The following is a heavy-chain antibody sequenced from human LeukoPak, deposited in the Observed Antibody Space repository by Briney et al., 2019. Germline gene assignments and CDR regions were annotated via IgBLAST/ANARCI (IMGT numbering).Heavy chain of an antibody. CDR3: ARGAGWELRFDY. CDR1: GSSISSYY. V-gene: IGHV4-59*01. J-gene: IGHJ4*02. D-gene: IGHD1-26*01. CDR2: IYYSGST. Sequence: SETLSLTCTVSGSSISSYYWSWIRQPPGKGLEWIGYIYYSGSTNYNPSLKSRVTISVDTSKNQFSLKLSSVTAADTAVYYCARGAGWELRFDYWGQGTLVTVSS.